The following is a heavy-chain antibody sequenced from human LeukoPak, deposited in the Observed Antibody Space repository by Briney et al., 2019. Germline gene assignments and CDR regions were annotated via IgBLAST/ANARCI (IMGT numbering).Heavy chain of an antibody. CDR2: IYYSGST. Sequence: SETLSLTCAVYGGSFSSYYWGWIRQPPGKGLEWIGSIYYSGSTYYNPSLKSRVTISVDTSKNQFSLKLSSVTAADTAVYYCATAGYCSSTSCYVESEFDYWGQGTLVTVSS. CDR1: GGSFSSYY. CDR3: ATAGYCSSTSCYVESEFDY. D-gene: IGHD2-2*01. J-gene: IGHJ4*02. V-gene: IGHV4-39*01.